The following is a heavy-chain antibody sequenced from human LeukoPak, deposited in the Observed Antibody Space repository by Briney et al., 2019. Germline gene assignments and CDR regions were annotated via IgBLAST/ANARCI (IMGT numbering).Heavy chain of an antibody. CDR3: ARFVQWLVYHDY. D-gene: IGHD6-19*01. Sequence: SETLSLTCAVYGGSFSGYYWSWIRQPPGKGLEWIGEINHSGSTNYNPSLKSRVTISVDTSKNQFSLKLSSVTAADTAVYYCARFVQWLVYHDYWGQGTLVTVSS. CDR1: GGSFSGYY. CDR2: INHSGST. V-gene: IGHV4-34*01. J-gene: IGHJ4*02.